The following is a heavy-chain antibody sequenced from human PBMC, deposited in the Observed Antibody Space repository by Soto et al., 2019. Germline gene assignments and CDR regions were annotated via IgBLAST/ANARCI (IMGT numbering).Heavy chain of an antibody. CDR2: ISYDGSNK. J-gene: IGHJ4*02. V-gene: IGHV3-30-3*01. CDR1: GFTFSSYA. CDR3: ARDQGVFSCYYYVHFDY. Sequence: QVQLVESGGGVVQPGRSLRLSCAASGFTFSSYAMHWVRQAPGKGLEWVAVISYDGSNKYYADSVKGRFTISRDDSKNTLYLQMNSMRAADTAVYYCARDQGVFSCYYYVHFDYWGQGTLVTVS. D-gene: IGHD3-22*01.